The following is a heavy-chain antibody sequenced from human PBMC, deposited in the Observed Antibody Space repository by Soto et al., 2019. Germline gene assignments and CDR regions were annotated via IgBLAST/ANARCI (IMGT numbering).Heavy chain of an antibody. CDR1: GGSIGSYY. V-gene: IGHV4-59*01. D-gene: IGHD2-15*01. J-gene: IGHJ6*03. CDR3: ARTLGYCSGGSCYADYYYYYMDV. CDR2: IYYSGST. Sequence: KASETLSLTCTVSGGSIGSYYWSWIRQPPGKGLEWIGYIYYSGSTNYNPSLKSRVTISVDTSKNQFSLKLSSVTAADTAVYYCARTLGYCSGGSCYADYYYYYMDVWGKGTTVTVSS.